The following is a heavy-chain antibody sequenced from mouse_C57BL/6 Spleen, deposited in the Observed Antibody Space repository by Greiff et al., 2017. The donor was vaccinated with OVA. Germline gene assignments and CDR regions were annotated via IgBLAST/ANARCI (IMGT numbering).Heavy chain of an antibody. CDR1: GFTFSSYA. J-gene: IGHJ2*01. Sequence: EVKLMESGEGLVKPGGSLKLSCAASGFTFSSYAMSWVRQTPEKRLEWVAYISSGGDYIYYADTVKGRFTISRDNARNTLYLQMSSLKSEDTAMYYGTRESFLTGLDYWGQGTTLTVSS. CDR3: TRESFLTGLDY. V-gene: IGHV5-9-1*02. D-gene: IGHD4-1*01. CDR2: ISSGGDYI.